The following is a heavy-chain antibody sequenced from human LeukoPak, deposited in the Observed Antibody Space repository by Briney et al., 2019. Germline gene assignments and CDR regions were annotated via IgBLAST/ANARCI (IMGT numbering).Heavy chain of an antibody. D-gene: IGHD3-22*01. V-gene: IGHV3-23*01. Sequence: SGGSLRLSCAASEFTFSSYAMQWVRQAPGKGLEWVSGISASGGSTWYADSVKGRFTISRDNSKNTLHLQMNSLRAEDTAIYYCAKQAYDSPRTDFDYWGQGTLVTVSS. J-gene: IGHJ4*02. CDR3: AKQAYDSPRTDFDY. CDR1: EFTFSSYA. CDR2: ISASGGST.